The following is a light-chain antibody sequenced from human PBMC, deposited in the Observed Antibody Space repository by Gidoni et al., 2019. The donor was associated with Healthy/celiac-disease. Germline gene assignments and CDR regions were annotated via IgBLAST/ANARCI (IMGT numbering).Light chain of an antibody. V-gene: IGKV3-15*01. J-gene: IGKJ1*01. CDR3: QQYNNWPLT. Sequence: ELVITQSPATLSVSPGERATRSCRASQSVSSNLAWYQQKPGQAPRLLIYGASTRATGSPARFSGSGSGTEFTLTISSLQSEDFAVYYCQQYNNWPLTFGQGTKVEIK. CDR2: GAS. CDR1: QSVSSN.